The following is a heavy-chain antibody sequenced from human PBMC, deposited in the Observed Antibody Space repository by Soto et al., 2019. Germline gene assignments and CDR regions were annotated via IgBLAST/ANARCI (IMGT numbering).Heavy chain of an antibody. CDR2: IKRKTDGGAA. V-gene: IGHV3-15*07. D-gene: IGHD6-19*01. CDR3: TADLPSSSAWANDY. Sequence: EVQLVESGGGFVKPGGSLRLSCAASGFTFTDAWMNWVRQAPSKGLEWVASIKRKTDGGAADYAAPVKGRFTISRDDSKKTVFLQMDSLKSEDTGMYYCTADLPSSSAWANDYWGQGTLVTVSS. CDR1: GFTFTDAW. J-gene: IGHJ4*02.